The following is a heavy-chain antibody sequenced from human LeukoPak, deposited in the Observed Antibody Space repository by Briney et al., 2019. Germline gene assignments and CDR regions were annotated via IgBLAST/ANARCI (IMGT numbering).Heavy chain of an antibody. V-gene: IGHV4-39*07. Sequence: SETLSLTCTVSGGSISSSSYYWGWIRQPPGKGLAWIGSIFYSGSTNYNPSLKSRVTISVDTSKNQFSLKLSSVTAADTAVYYCARSYSGGLDYWSQGILVTVSS. CDR1: GGSISSSSYY. CDR2: IFYSGST. D-gene: IGHD1-26*01. CDR3: ARSYSGGLDY. J-gene: IGHJ4*02.